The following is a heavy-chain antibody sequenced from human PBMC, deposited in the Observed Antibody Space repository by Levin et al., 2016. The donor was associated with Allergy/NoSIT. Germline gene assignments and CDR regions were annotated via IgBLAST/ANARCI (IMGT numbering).Heavy chain of an antibody. CDR2: IYHSGST. CDR1: GGSISSGGYS. J-gene: IGHJ4*02. V-gene: IGHV4-30-2*01. Sequence: SETLSLTCAVSGGSISSGGYSWSWIRQPPGKGLEWIGYIYHSGSTYYNPSLKSRVTISVDRSKNQFSLKLSSVTAADTAVYYCARDDSSGSPDYWGQGTLVTVSS. CDR3: ARDDSSGSPDY. D-gene: IGHD3-22*01.